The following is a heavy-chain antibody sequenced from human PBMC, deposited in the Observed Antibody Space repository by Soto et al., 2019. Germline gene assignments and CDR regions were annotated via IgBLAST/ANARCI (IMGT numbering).Heavy chain of an antibody. V-gene: IGHV3-48*03. D-gene: IGHD5-12*01. Sequence: EVQLVESGGGLVQPGGSLRLSCEASGFAFNSYEMDWVRQAPGEGLEWVANIKSGGRITLYADSVKGRFTISRDDAKNSLYLEMNSLRVEDTAVYYCVKEKSVMYSGYDAFDIWGQGTMVTVS. CDR3: VKEKSVMYSGYDAFDI. CDR2: IKSGGRIT. J-gene: IGHJ3*02. CDR1: GFAFNSYE.